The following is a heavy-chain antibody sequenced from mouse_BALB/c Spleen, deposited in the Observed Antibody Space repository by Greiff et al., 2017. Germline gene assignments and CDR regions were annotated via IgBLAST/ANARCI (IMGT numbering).Heavy chain of an antibody. Sequence: EVQLVESGGGLVKPGGSLKLSCAASGFTFSSYAMSWVRQSPEKRLEWVAEISSGGSYTYYPDTVTGRFTISRDNAKNTLYLEMSSLRSEDTAMYYCARGDYYGSSYYAMDYWGQGTSVTVSS. V-gene: IGHV5-9-4*01. CDR1: GFTFSSYA. CDR2: ISSGGSYT. CDR3: ARGDYYGSSYYAMDY. D-gene: IGHD1-1*01. J-gene: IGHJ4*01.